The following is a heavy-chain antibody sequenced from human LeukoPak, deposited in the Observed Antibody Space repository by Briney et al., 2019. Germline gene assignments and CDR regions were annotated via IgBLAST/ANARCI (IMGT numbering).Heavy chain of an antibody. V-gene: IGHV3-23*01. Sequence: PGGSLRLSCAAPGFTFSSYAMSWVRRTPGKGLEWVSAISGSGGSTYYADSVKGRFTISRDNSKNTLYLQMNSLRAEDTAVYYCAKSYPNYDILTGLVDYWGQGTLVTVSS. CDR3: AKSYPNYDILTGLVDY. J-gene: IGHJ4*02. CDR1: GFTFSSYA. CDR2: ISGSGGST. D-gene: IGHD3-9*01.